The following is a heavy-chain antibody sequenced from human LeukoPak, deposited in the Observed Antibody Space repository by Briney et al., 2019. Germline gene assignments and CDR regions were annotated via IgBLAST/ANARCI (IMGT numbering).Heavy chain of an antibody. CDR2: INTDGTAT. CDR1: GFTFSKYW. V-gene: IGHV3-74*01. J-gene: IGHJ4*02. D-gene: IGHD6-19*01. Sequence: GGSLRLSCAASGFTFSKYWMLWVRQAPGKGLESVSRINTDGTATTYADSVKGRFTVSRDNADNTMFLQMNSVRDEDAAVYYCATKQWLAPPPDSWGQGTPVTVSS. CDR3: ATKQWLAPPPDS.